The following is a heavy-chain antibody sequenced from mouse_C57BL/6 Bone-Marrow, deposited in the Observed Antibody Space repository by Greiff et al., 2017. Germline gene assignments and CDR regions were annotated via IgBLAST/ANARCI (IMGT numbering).Heavy chain of an antibody. J-gene: IGHJ2*01. Sequence: EVKLMESEGGLVQPGSSMKLSCTASGFTFSDYYMAWVRQVPEKGLECVANINYDGSSTYYLDSLKSRFIISRDNAKNILYLQMSSLKSEDTATYYCARTGDGYPFDYWGQGTTLTVSS. V-gene: IGHV5-16*01. CDR1: GFTFSDYY. CDR2: INYDGSST. D-gene: IGHD2-3*01. CDR3: ARTGDGYPFDY.